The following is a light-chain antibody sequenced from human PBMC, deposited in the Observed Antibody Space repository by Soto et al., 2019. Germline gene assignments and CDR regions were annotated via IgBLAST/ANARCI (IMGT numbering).Light chain of an antibody. V-gene: IGLV2-23*01. CDR2: EGS. CDR3: CSYAGSSTTYV. Sequence: QSVLTQPASVSGSPGQSITISCTGTSSDVGSYNLVSWYQQHPGKAPKLMIYEGSKRPSGVSTRFSGSKSGNTASLTISGLQAEDEADYYCCSYAGSSTTYVFGTGTKVTVL. CDR1: SSDVGSYNL. J-gene: IGLJ1*01.